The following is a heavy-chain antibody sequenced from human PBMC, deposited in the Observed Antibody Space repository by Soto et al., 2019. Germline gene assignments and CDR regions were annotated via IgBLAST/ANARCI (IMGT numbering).Heavy chain of an antibody. J-gene: IGHJ6*02. CDR1: GGSVSGGSYY. CDR3: ARDSXMGSSSYGVYYYYGMDV. CDR2: IYYSGST. V-gene: IGHV4-61*01. D-gene: IGHD6-6*01. Sequence: SETLSLTCTFSGGSVSGGSYYWSWIRQPPGKGLEWIGYIYYSGSTNYNPSLKSRVTISVDTSKNQFSLKLSSVTAADTAVYYCARDSXMGSSSYGVYYYYGMDVWGQGTTVTVSS.